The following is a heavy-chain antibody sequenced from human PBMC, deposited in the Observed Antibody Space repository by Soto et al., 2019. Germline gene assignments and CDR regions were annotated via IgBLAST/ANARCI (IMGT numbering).Heavy chain of an antibody. V-gene: IGHV5-51*01. CDR2: IYTGDSDT. Sequence: GESLKLSCTGSGYSFTRYWIGWVRQVPGKGLEWMGIIYTGDSDTRYSPSFQGQVTISADKSISTAYLQWSSLKASDTAIYYCAIRGAPQWLKFWGQGTLVTVSS. D-gene: IGHD6-19*01. J-gene: IGHJ4*02. CDR1: GYSFTRYW. CDR3: AIRGAPQWLKF.